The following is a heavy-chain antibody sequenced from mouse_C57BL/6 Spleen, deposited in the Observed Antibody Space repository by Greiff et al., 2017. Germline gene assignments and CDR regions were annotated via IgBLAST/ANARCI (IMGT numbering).Heavy chain of an antibody. Sequence: EVQLQQSGPELVKPGASVKIPCKASGYTFTDYNMDWVKQSHGKSLEWIGDINPNNGGTIYNQKFKGKATLTVDKSSSTAYMELRSLTSEDTAVYYCARDDYSNYGYFDVWGTGITVTVSS. D-gene: IGHD2-5*01. CDR3: ARDDYSNYGYFDV. CDR2: INPNNGGT. CDR1: GYTFTDYN. J-gene: IGHJ1*03. V-gene: IGHV1-18*01.